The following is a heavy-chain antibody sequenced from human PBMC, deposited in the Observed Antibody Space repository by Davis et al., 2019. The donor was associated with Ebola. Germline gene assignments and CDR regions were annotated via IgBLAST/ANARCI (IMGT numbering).Heavy chain of an antibody. D-gene: IGHD6-19*01. CDR1: GYTFTSYG. CDR3: ARDGRQWLAYNWFDP. Sequence: ASVKVSCKASGYTFTSYGISWVRQAPGQGLEWMGWISAYNGNTNYAQKLQGRVTMTRDTSTSTVYMELSSLRSEDTAVYYCARDGRQWLAYNWFDPWGQGTLVTVSS. CDR2: ISAYNGNT. J-gene: IGHJ5*02. V-gene: IGHV1-18*01.